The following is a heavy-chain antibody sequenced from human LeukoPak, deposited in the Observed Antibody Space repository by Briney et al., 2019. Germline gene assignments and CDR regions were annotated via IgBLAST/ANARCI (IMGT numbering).Heavy chain of an antibody. J-gene: IGHJ4*02. Sequence: SETLSLTCTVSGYSISSGYYWGWIRQPPGKGLEWIGSIHHSGSTYYNPSLKSRVTISVDTSKNLFSLNMSSVTAADTAVYYCARLIYCSGGNCNLGYFDYWGQGTLVTVSS. V-gene: IGHV4-38-2*02. D-gene: IGHD2-15*01. CDR3: ARLIYCSGGNCNLGYFDY. CDR1: GYSISSGYY. CDR2: IHHSGST.